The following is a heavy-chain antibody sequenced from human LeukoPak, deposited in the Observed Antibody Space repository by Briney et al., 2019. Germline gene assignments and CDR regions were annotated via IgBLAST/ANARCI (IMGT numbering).Heavy chain of an antibody. CDR2: ITSGSSHI. CDR1: GFTFSSYN. J-gene: IGHJ6*03. D-gene: IGHD1-26*01. CDR3: ARDPYSGSYGADYYYYMDV. V-gene: IGHV3-21*01. Sequence: GGSLRLSCAASGFTFSSYNMNWVRQTPGQGLEWVSSITSGSSHIYYADSVKGRFTISRNNAKSSLYLQMNSLRAEDTAVYYCARDPYSGSYGADYYYYMDVWGKGTTVTISS.